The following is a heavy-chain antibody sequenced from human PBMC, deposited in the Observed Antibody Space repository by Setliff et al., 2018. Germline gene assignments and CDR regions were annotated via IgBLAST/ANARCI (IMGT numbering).Heavy chain of an antibody. V-gene: IGHV3-7*01. CDR3: ARDVYDFRTGLAAP. D-gene: IGHD3-3*01. J-gene: IGHJ5*02. CDR1: GLSYTNDW. Sequence: PGGSLRLSCTASGLSYTNDWVSWVRQAPGKGLEWLASINPHGSEKYYADSVKGRFTISRDNAKNSLYLQMNSLRAEDTAVYYCARDVYDFRTGLAAPWGQGTLVTVSS. CDR2: INPHGSEK.